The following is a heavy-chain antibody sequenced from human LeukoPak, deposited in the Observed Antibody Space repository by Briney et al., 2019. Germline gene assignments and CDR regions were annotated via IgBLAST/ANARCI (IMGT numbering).Heavy chain of an antibody. V-gene: IGHV5-51*01. Sequence: GESLKISCKGSGYSFTSYWIGWVRQMPGKGLEWMGIIYPGDSGTRYSPSFQGQVTISADKSISTAYLQWSSLKASDTAMYYCARHSPTTVTTKDYYYYYGMDVWGQGTTVTVSS. D-gene: IGHD4-17*01. CDR1: GYSFTSYW. CDR3: ARHSPTTVTTKDYYYYYGMDV. J-gene: IGHJ6*02. CDR2: IYPGDSGT.